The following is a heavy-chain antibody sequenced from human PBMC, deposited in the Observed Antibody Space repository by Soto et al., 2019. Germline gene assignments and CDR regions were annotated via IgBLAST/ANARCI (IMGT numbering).Heavy chain of an antibody. Sequence: ASVKVSCKVSGYTLTELSMHWVRQAPGKGFEWMGGFDPEDGETIYAQKFQGRVTMTRNTSISTAYMELSSLRSEDTAVYYCARGCRGDIVVVPAAPPDAFDIWGQGTMVTVSS. J-gene: IGHJ3*02. CDR1: GYTLTELS. CDR3: ARGCRGDIVVVPAAPPDAFDI. V-gene: IGHV1-24*01. D-gene: IGHD2-2*01. CDR2: FDPEDGET.